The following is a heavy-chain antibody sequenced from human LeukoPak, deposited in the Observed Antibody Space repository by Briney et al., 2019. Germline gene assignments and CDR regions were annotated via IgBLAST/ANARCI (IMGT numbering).Heavy chain of an antibody. Sequence: PGGSLRLSCAASGFTFSSYAMHWVRQAPGKGLEWVAVISYDGSNKYYADSVKGRFTISRDTSKNTLYLQMNSLRAEDTAVYYCARAAPYDFWSGYYTRYYYYYGMDVWGQGTTVTVSS. CDR1: GFTFSSYA. V-gene: IGHV3-30-3*01. J-gene: IGHJ6*02. CDR3: ARAAPYDFWSGYYTRYYYYYGMDV. D-gene: IGHD3-3*01. CDR2: ISYDGSNK.